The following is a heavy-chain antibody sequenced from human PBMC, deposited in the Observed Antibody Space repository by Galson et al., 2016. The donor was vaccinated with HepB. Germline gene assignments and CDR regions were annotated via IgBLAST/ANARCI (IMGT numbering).Heavy chain of an antibody. V-gene: IGHV6-1*01. CDR3: ARETVGRGQWRPNWFDT. CDR2: TYYRSEWYN. J-gene: IGHJ5*02. CDR1: WDSVSSDSAV. D-gene: IGHD6-19*01. Sequence: CAISWDSVSSDSAVWSWIRQSPSRGLELLGRTYYRSEWYNDYVESVKSRITINQDTSKNQFALQLTSVTPEDTAVYYCARETVGRGQWRPNWFDTWGQGIPVTVSS.